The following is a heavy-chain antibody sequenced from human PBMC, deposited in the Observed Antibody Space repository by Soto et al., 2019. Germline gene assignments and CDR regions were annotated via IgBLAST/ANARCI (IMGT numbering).Heavy chain of an antibody. CDR3: AKENGYSSSWFEFDY. D-gene: IGHD6-13*01. J-gene: IGHJ4*02. CDR2: MNPNSGSS. CDR1: KYTLTDFD. V-gene: IGHV1-8*01. Sequence: ASVKVSCKAAKYTLTDFDIIWLRQATGQGLEWMGWMNPNSGSSGSAQKFQGRITMTRHTSISTAYLEVHSLTSADTAVYYCAKENGYSSSWFEFDYWGQGTLVTVSS.